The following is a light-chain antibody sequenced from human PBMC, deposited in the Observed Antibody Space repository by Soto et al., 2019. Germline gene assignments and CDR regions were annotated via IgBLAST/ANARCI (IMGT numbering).Light chain of an antibody. CDR1: QSLLHSNRYNC. Sequence: EIARTRAQSCLRVAPVERASISCRSSQSLLHSNRYNCLGCYQQKPEQSPQLLIYLGSNRASGVPDRYSGSGSGTDVTLKIIIVGAEDVGVYYTIHSLQPWTFGQGTKVDIK. V-gene: IGKV2-28*01. J-gene: IGKJ1*01. CDR3: IHSLQPWT. CDR2: LGS.